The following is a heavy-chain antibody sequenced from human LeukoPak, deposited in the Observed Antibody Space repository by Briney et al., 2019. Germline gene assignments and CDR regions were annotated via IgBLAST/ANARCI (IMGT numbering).Heavy chain of an antibody. CDR2: VSYSGDT. CDR1: GGSISGHF. V-gene: IGHV4-59*11. CDR3: ARGGASSRYFGY. J-gene: IGHJ4*02. Sequence: SEALSLTCTVSGGSISGHFWSWIRQLPGKGLEWIGFVSYSGDTNYSPSFNGRVTISLDTSKSKFSLNLNSVTAADTAVYFCARGGASSRYFGYWGQGTLVTVSS. D-gene: IGHD1-26*01.